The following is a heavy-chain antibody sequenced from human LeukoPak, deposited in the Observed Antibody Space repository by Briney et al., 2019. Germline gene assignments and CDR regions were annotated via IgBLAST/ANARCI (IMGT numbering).Heavy chain of an antibody. CDR1: GFVFSTYN. D-gene: IGHD3-10*01. CDR2: ISSNCSTI. J-gene: IGHJ4*02. Sequence: PGGSLRLSCAASGFVFSTYNMHWVRQAPGKGLEWVSYISSNCSTISSADSVKGRFANSRDNEKNSLYLQMNSLRHEDTGVYYCTRGLYYPGSGSTRFCYWGQGTLVTVSS. V-gene: IGHV3-48*02. CDR3: TRGLYYPGSGSTRFCY.